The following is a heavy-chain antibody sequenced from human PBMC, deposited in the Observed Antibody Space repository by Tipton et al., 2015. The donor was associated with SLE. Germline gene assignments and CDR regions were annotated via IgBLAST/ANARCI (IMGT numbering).Heavy chain of an antibody. D-gene: IGHD5-18*01. CDR3: ARLHGYSYGPNWFDP. J-gene: IGHJ5*02. V-gene: IGHV4-39*07. CDR1: GGSIYTSSYY. CDR2: IYYTGTTT. Sequence: TLSLTCTVSGGSIYTSSYYWGWIRQPPGKGLEWIGSIYYTGTTTYYNSFLKSRVTMSVDTSKNQFSLRLTSVIAADTAVYYCARLHGYSYGPNWFDPWGQGTLISVSS.